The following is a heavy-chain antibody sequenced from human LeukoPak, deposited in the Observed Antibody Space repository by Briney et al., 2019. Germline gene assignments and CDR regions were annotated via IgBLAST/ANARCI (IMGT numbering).Heavy chain of an antibody. CDR3: ARDWSRFGELLYY. V-gene: IGHV3-33*01. Sequence: PGGSLRLSCAASGFTFSSYGMHWVRQAPAKGLEWVALIWYDGSNKYYADSVKGRFTISRDNSKNTLYLQMNSLRAEDTAVYYCARDWSRFGELLYYWGQGTLVTVSS. D-gene: IGHD3-10*01. J-gene: IGHJ4*02. CDR1: GFTFSSYG. CDR2: IWYDGSNK.